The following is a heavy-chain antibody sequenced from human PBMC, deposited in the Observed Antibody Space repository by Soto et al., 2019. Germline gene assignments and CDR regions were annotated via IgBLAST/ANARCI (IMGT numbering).Heavy chain of an antibody. J-gene: IGHJ4*02. Sequence: PGGSLRLSCAASGFTFSSYGMHWVRQAPGKGLEWVAVISYDGSNKYYADSVKGRFTISRDNSKNTLYLQMNSLRAEDTAVYYCAKDLGAYCSGGSCSVPFDYWGQGT. V-gene: IGHV3-30*18. CDR3: AKDLGAYCSGGSCSVPFDY. CDR1: GFTFSSYG. CDR2: ISYDGSNK. D-gene: IGHD2-15*01.